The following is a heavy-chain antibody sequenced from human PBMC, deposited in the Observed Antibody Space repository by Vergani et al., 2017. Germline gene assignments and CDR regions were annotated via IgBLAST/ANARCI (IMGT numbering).Heavy chain of an antibody. D-gene: IGHD5-12*01. CDR3: TKGSVYYHDSAGHGYDPYTGFDL. Sequence: EVDLVESGGGLAQPGGSLRLTCEASGITFWKFGMHGVRQGPGKGLEWGSGISWNSGAVDYADSVRGRFTISRDNAKNSLFLDMNSLRFEDTAVYFCTKGSVYYHDSAGHGYDPYTGFDLWGQGTLVTVSS. V-gene: IGHV3-9*01. J-gene: IGHJ3*01. CDR1: GITFWKFG. CDR2: ISWNSGAV.